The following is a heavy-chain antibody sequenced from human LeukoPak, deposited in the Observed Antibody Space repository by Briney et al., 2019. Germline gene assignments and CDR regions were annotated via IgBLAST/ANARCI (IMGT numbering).Heavy chain of an antibody. D-gene: IGHD2-15*01. Sequence: GGSLRLSCVASGFSFTSYWMSWVRQAPGKDLEFVANINQDAGTTNYVDSVKGRFTISRDNAENSLYLQMSSLRAEDTALYYCARDPGWSSFDIWGRGIMVTVSS. CDR1: GFSFTSYW. CDR2: INQDAGTT. V-gene: IGHV3-7*03. CDR3: ARDPGWSSFDI. J-gene: IGHJ3*02.